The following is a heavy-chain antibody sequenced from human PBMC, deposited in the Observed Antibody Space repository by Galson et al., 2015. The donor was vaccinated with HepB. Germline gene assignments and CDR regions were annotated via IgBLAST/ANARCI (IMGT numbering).Heavy chain of an antibody. Sequence: SLRLSCAASGFTFSSYAMSWVRQAPGKGLEWVSAISGSGGSTYYADSVKGRFTISRDNSKNTLYLQMNSLRAEDTAVYYCTRGRLSVAGTWGTFDYWGQGTLVTVSP. CDR2: ISGSGGST. CDR3: TRGRLSVAGTWGTFDY. J-gene: IGHJ4*02. D-gene: IGHD6-19*01. CDR1: GFTFSSYA. V-gene: IGHV3-23*01.